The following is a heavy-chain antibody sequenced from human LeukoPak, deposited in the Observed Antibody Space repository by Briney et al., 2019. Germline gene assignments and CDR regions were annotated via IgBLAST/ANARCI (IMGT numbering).Heavy chain of an antibody. CDR1: GYTFTSYY. CDR2: INPSGGST. CDR3: ARDSMAARHGYYYYYMDV. J-gene: IGHJ6*03. Sequence: GASVKVSCKASGYTFTSYYMHWVRQAPGQALEWMGIINPSGGSTSYAQKFQGRVTMTRDMSTSTVYMELSSLSSEDTAVYYCARDSMAARHGYYYYYMDVWGKGTTVTVSS. D-gene: IGHD6-6*01. V-gene: IGHV1-46*01.